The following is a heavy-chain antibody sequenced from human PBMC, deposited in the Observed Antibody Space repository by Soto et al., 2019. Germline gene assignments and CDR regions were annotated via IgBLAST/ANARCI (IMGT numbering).Heavy chain of an antibody. V-gene: IGHV3-30*14. CDR1: GFTFNNFA. CDR3: ANEVDVAFSSLQYGMDV. Sequence: GGSLRLSCAASGFTFNNFAMHWVRQAPGKGLEWVAFISYDGTYKYYADSVRGRFTVYRDNSKSTLFLQMNSLKFEDTAVYVCANEVDVAFSSLQYGMDVWGQGTTVTVAS. CDR2: ISYDGTYK. D-gene: IGHD5-12*01. J-gene: IGHJ6*02.